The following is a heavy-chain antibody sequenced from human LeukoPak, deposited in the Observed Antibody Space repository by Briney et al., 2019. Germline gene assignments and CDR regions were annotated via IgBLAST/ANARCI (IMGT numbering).Heavy chain of an antibody. D-gene: IGHD3-22*01. CDR2: IYYSGST. Sequence: SETLSLTCAAYGGSFSGYYWSWIRQPPGKGLEWIGSIYYSGSTYYNPSLKSRVTISVDTSKNQFSLKLSSVTAADTAVYYCARRRYYDSSGYSYWGQGTLVTVSS. J-gene: IGHJ4*02. V-gene: IGHV4-34*01. CDR1: GGSFSGYY. CDR3: ARRRYYDSSGYSY.